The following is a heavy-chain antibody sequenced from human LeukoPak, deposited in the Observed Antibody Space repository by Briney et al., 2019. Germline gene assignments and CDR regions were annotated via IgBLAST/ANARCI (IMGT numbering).Heavy chain of an antibody. CDR3: ARDLVAMVRGGTGMDV. Sequence: GGSLRLSCTASGFTFSSYSMNWVRQAPGKGLGWVSYISSRSSTIYYAASVKGRFTISRDNAENSLYLQMNSLRAEDTAVYYCARDLVAMVRGGTGMDVWGQGTTVTVSS. V-gene: IGHV3-48*01. CDR1: GFTFSSYS. CDR2: ISSRSSTI. J-gene: IGHJ6*02. D-gene: IGHD3-10*01.